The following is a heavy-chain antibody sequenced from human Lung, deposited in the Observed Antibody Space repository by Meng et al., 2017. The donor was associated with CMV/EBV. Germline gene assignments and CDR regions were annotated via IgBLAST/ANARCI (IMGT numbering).Heavy chain of an antibody. J-gene: IGHJ4*02. D-gene: IGHD6-19*01. CDR2: ISCYSGDT. CDR3: ARDPSNTSGRYAYFDY. V-gene: IGHV1-18*01. CDR1: GYTFTHHG. Sequence: QVQPPQSGARVEGKKPGASGMVPCKASGYTFTHHGISWIRQAPGQGLEWLGWISCYSGDTNYAQKVQGRFTMTMDKSASTAYMDLRSLRSDDTAVYYCARDPSNTSGRYAYFDYWGQGTLVTVSS.